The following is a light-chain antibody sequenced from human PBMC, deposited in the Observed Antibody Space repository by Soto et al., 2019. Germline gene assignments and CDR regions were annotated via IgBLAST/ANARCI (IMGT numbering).Light chain of an antibody. V-gene: IGKV1-8*01. CDR2: AAS. CDR1: QGISSY. Sequence: AIRMTQSPSSLSASTGDRVTLTCRARQGISSYLAWYQQKPGKAPKLLIYAASTLQSGVPSRFSGSGSGTDFTLTISCLQSEDFATYYCQQYYSYPGTFGPGTKVDIK. J-gene: IGKJ3*01. CDR3: QQYYSYPGT.